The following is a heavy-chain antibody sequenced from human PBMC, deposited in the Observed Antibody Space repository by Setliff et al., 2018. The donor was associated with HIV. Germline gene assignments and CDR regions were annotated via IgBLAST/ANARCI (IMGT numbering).Heavy chain of an antibody. V-gene: IGHV4-59*01. CDR2: IYYGGT. CDR1: GGSISRFY. Sequence: PSETLFLTCTVSGGSISRFYWSWIRQPPGKGLEWIGSIYYGGTNYSPSLRSRVTISLDTSKNQFSLRLSSVTAADTALYFCARGFDHGDYEESGYVFYYMDVWGKGTTVTVSS. CDR3: ARGFDHGDYEESGYVFYYMDV. J-gene: IGHJ6*03. D-gene: IGHD4-17*01.